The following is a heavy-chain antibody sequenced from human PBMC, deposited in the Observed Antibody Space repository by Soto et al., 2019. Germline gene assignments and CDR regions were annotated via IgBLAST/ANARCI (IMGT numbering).Heavy chain of an antibody. D-gene: IGHD6-19*01. CDR2: ISGSGGST. V-gene: IGHV3-23*01. CDR3: AKDPAVAGTAY. Sequence: EVQLLESGGGLVQPGGYLRLSCAASGFTFSSYAMSWVRQAPGKGLEWVSAISGSGGSTYYADSVKGRFTISRDNSKNTLYRPMNSLRAENTSVYYCAKDPAVAGTAYWGQGTLVPVSS. J-gene: IGHJ4*01. CDR1: GFTFSSYA.